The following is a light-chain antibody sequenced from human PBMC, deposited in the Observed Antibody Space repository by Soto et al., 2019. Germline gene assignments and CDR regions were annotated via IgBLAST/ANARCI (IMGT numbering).Light chain of an antibody. CDR3: QQLTDWPPQWT. CDR2: GAS. V-gene: IGKV3-11*01. Sequence: EVVMTQSPATLSVSPGERATLSCRASQSVRSHLAWYQQKPGQAPSLLILGASTRATGVPTRFSATGSETDFTLTISSLEPEDFAVYYCQQLTDWPPQWTFGQGTKVDIK. CDR1: QSVRSH. J-gene: IGKJ1*01.